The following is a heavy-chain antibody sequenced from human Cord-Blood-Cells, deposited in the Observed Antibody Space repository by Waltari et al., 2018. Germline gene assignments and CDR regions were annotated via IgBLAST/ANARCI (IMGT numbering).Heavy chain of an antibody. V-gene: IGHV4-34*01. CDR1: GGSFSGYY. J-gene: IGHJ3*02. CDR2: INYSGST. Sequence: QVQLQQWGAGPLKPSETLSLTCAVYGGSFSGYYWSWIRQPPGKGLEWIGEINYSGSTNYNPSLKSRVTISVDTSKNQFSLKLSSVTAADTAVYYCARGYRHRPREFVVVTAIPHAFDIWGQGTMVTVSS. CDR3: ARGYRHRPREFVVVTAIPHAFDI. D-gene: IGHD2-21*02.